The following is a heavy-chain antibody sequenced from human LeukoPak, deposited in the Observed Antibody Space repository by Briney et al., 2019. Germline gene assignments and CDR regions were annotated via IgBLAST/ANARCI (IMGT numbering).Heavy chain of an antibody. CDR1: GVSISNYF. CDR3: ARTHCGGGSCDTFDP. CDR2: FYASGTT. Sequence: PSETLSLTCNAFGVSISNYFWSWLRQPAGKGLEWIGRFYASGTTYYNPSLRSRVTLSMDTSKNHFSLKLTSVTAADTAVYYCARTHCGGGSCDTFDPWGQGTLVTVSS. V-gene: IGHV4-4*07. J-gene: IGHJ5*02. D-gene: IGHD2-21*01.